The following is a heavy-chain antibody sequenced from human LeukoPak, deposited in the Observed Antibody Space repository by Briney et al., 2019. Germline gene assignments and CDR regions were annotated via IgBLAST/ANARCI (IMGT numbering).Heavy chain of an antibody. V-gene: IGHV3-30*19. J-gene: IGHJ4*02. CDR3: ARDGAGGDYFDY. D-gene: IGHD1-26*01. Sequence: GGSLRLSCAASGFTFSSYGMHWVRQAPGKGLEWVAVISYDGSNKYYADSVKGRFTISRDNSKNTLYLQMNSLRAEDTAVYYCARDGAGGDYFDYWGQGTLVTVSS. CDR1: GFTFSSYG. CDR2: ISYDGSNK.